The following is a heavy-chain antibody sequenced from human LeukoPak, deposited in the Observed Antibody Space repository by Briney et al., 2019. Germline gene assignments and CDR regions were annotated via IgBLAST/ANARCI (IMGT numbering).Heavy chain of an antibody. Sequence: SVKVSCKASGGTFSSYAISWVRQAPGQGLEWMGGIIPIFGIANYAQKFQGRVTITTDESTSTAYMELSSLRSEDTAVYYCARDTQYSSSWYGFDYWGQGTLVTVSS. CDR3: ARDTQYSSSWYGFDY. CDR1: GGTFSSYA. V-gene: IGHV1-69*05. J-gene: IGHJ4*02. CDR2: IIPIFGIA. D-gene: IGHD6-13*01.